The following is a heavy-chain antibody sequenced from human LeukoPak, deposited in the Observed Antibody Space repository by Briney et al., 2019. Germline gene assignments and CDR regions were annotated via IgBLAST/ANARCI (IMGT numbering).Heavy chain of an antibody. J-gene: IGHJ4*02. CDR3: ARSQRHSSSWGTFDY. CDR2: INPSGGST. V-gene: IGHV1-46*01. D-gene: IGHD6-13*01. Sequence: ASVKVSCKASGYTFTSYYMHWVRQAPGQGLEWMGIINPSGGSTSYAQKFQGRVTMTRDMSTSTVYMELSSLRSEDTAVYYCARSQRHSSSWGTFDYWGQGTLVTVSS. CDR1: GYTFTSYY.